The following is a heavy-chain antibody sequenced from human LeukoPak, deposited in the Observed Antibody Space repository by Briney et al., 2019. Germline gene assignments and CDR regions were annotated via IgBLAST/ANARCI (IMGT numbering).Heavy chain of an antibody. D-gene: IGHD6-6*01. V-gene: IGHV1-69*05. CDR3: AREEEEYSSSYGTNWFDP. Sequence: ASVKVSCKASGDTVTSYAMSWVRQAPGQGLEWMGGIIPSGGTANYAQKFQGRVTITRDKSTSTAYMELSSLRSEDTAVYYCAREEEEYSSSYGTNWFDPCGQGTLVT. CDR1: GDTVTSYA. CDR2: IIPSGGTA. J-gene: IGHJ5*02.